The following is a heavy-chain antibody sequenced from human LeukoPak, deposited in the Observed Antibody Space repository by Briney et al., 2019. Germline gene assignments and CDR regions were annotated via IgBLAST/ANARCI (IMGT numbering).Heavy chain of an antibody. CDR3: ARDLRLSSSYYYDSSGYSYYFDY. J-gene: IGHJ4*02. Sequence: ASVKVSCKASGYTFTSYGISWVRQAPGQGLEWMGWISAYKAKTNYAQKLKGRVTVTTDTSTSTAYMELRSLRSDDTAVYYCARDLRLSSSYYYDSSGYSYYFDYWGQGTLVTVSS. CDR1: GYTFTSYG. D-gene: IGHD3-22*01. V-gene: IGHV1-18*01. CDR2: ISAYKAKT.